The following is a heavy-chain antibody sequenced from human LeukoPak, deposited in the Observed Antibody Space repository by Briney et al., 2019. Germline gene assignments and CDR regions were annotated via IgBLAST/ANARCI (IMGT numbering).Heavy chain of an antibody. D-gene: IGHD5-12*01. Sequence: SETLSLTCTVSADSVTMYYWTWIRQPAGKGLEWIGRIYTSGSTNYNPSLKSRVTISVDTSKNQFSLKLSSVTAADTAVYYCARRGYSGYVYWGQGTLVTVSS. CDR2: IYTSGST. CDR3: ARRGYSGYVY. CDR1: ADSVTMYY. J-gene: IGHJ4*02. V-gene: IGHV4-4*07.